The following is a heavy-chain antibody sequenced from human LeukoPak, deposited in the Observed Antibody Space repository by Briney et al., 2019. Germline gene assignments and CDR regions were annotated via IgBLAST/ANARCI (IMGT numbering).Heavy chain of an antibody. CDR2: IYSGGSA. J-gene: IGHJ4*02. CDR3: ARDHGGDSTAYTHY. Sequence: GGSLRLSCAASGFTVSSNYMSWVRQAPGKGLEWVSVIYSGGSAYHADSVKGRFTISRDNSKNTLYLQMNSLRAEDTAVYYCARDHGGDSTAYTHYWGQGTLVTVSS. D-gene: IGHD3-22*01. V-gene: IGHV3-53*01. CDR1: GFTVSSNY.